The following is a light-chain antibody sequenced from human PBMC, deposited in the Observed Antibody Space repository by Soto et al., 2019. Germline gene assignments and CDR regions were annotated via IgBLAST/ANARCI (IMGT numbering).Light chain of an antibody. Sequence: QSVLTQPASVSGSPGQSITISCTGTSSDVGGYNYVSWYQQHPGKAPKLMIYDVSYRPSGVSSRFSGSKSGNTASLTISGLQAEDEADYYCSSHTSSSTLVVFGGGTKVTVL. CDR2: DVS. CDR1: SSDVGGYNY. V-gene: IGLV2-14*01. J-gene: IGLJ2*01. CDR3: SSHTSSSTLVV.